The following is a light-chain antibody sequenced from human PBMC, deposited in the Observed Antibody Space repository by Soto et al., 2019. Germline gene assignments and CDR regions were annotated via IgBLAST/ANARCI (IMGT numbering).Light chain of an antibody. CDR2: EVT. Sequence: QAVLTQPASVSGSPGQSISISGTGTRSDVGAYNYVSWYQQHPGKAPKLMISEVTNWPSGVSDRFSGSKSGNTASLTISGLQAEDEADYYCSSFTSRFTFVFGTGTKVTVL. CDR3: SSFTSRFTFV. V-gene: IGLV2-14*01. CDR1: RSDVGAYNY. J-gene: IGLJ1*01.